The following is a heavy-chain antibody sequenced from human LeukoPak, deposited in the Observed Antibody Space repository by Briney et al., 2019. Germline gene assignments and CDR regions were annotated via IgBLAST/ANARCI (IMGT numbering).Heavy chain of an antibody. CDR2: IHYSGST. CDR3: ARVASSVMDY. J-gene: IGHJ4*02. D-gene: IGHD2-8*01. V-gene: IGHV4-59*01. Sequence: SETLSLTCTVSGVSISPFYWSWIRQPPGKRLEWIGYIHYSGSTNYNPSLKSRVTISLDTSKNQFSLKMSSVTTADTAVYYCARVASSVMDYWGQGILVTVSS. CDR1: GVSISPFY.